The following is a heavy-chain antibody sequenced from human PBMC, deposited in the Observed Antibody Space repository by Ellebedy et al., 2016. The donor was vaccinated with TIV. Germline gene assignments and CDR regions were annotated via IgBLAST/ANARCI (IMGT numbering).Heavy chain of an antibody. D-gene: IGHD2-2*01. CDR2: ISYDGGTI. CDR1: GSGFRNSA. V-gene: IGHV3-30*03. CDR3: ASSVPAAPWYFDL. Sequence: GGSLRLXXVGSGSGFRNSAMHWVRQSPDKGLEWLAGISYDGGTIYSTDSVKGRFTISRDNSKNTLYLQMNSLRAEDTAVYYCASSVPAAPWYFDLWGRGTLVTVSS. J-gene: IGHJ2*01.